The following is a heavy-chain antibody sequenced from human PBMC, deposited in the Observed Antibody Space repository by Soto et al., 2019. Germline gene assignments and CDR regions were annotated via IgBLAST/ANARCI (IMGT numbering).Heavy chain of an antibody. V-gene: IGHV1-8*01. D-gene: IGHD6-13*01. Sequence: ASVKVSCKASGYTFTSYDINWVRQATGQGLEWMGWMNPNSGNTGYAQKFQGRVTMTRNTSISTAYMELSSLRSEDTAVYYCARDLPYYSSSWSRYNWFDPWGQGTLVTVSS. CDR2: MNPNSGNT. CDR1: GYTFTSYD. CDR3: ARDLPYYSSSWSRYNWFDP. J-gene: IGHJ5*02.